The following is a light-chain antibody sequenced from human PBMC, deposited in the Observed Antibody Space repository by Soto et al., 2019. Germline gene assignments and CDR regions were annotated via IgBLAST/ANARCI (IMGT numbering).Light chain of an antibody. CDR1: SRDIGGHNH. V-gene: IGLV2-8*01. CDR3: SSYAAGNNLL. CDR2: EVF. J-gene: IGLJ2*01. Sequence: QSVLPQPPSASGSPGQSVTISCTGTSRDIGGHNHVSWFQHHPDKAPKLILYEVFKRPSGVPDRFSGSKSGNTASLTVSGLQADDEADYYCSSYAAGNNLLFGGGTKVTVL.